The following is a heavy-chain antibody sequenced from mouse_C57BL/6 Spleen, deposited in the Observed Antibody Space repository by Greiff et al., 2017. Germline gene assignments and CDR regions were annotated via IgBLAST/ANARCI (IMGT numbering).Heavy chain of an antibody. J-gene: IGHJ3*01. CDR2: IDPSDSYT. CDR1: GYTFTSYW. D-gene: IGHD2-5*01. Sequence: QVQLKQPGAELVRPGTSVKLSCKASGYTFTSYWMHWVKQRPGQGLEWIGGIDPSDSYTNYNQKFKGKATLTVDTSSSTAYMQLSSLTSEDSAVYYCAKANSKGRFAYWGQGTLVTVSA. CDR3: AKANSKGRFAY. V-gene: IGHV1-59*01.